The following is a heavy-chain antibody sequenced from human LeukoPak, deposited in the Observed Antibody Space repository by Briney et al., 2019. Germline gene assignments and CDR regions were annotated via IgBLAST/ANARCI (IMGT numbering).Heavy chain of an antibody. J-gene: IGHJ5*02. CDR1: GGSISSYF. CDR2: IYYSGST. D-gene: IGHD5-12*01. CDR3: ARGLGGYDGLTGFDP. V-gene: IGHV4-59*01. Sequence: PSETLFLTCTVSGGSISSYFWSWIRQPPGKGLEWIGYIYYSGSTNYNPSLKSRVTISVDTSKNQFSLKLSSVTAADTAVYYCARGLGGYDGLTGFDPWGQGTLVTVSP.